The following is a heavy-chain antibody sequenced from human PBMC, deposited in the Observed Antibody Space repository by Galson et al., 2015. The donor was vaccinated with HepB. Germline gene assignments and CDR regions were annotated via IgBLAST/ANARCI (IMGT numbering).Heavy chain of an antibody. V-gene: IGHV1-8*01. Sequence: SVKVSCKASGYTFTSYDINWVRQATGQGLEWVGWMNPKSGDTGYAQKFQGRVTMTGDTSISTAYMELSSLISEDTAVYYCARNPAYTGWFDPWGQGTLVTVSS. CDR2: MNPKSGDT. CDR3: ARNPAYTGWFDP. D-gene: IGHD3-16*01. CDR1: GYTFTSYD. J-gene: IGHJ5*02.